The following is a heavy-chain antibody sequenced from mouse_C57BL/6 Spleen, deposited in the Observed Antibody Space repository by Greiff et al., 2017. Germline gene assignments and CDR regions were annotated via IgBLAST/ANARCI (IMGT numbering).Heavy chain of an antibody. V-gene: IGHV1-19*01. CDR2: INPYNGGT. J-gene: IGHJ2*01. D-gene: IGHD4-1*02. Sequence: VQLQQSGPVLVKPGASVKMSCKASGYTFTDSYMHWVKQSHGKSLEWIGVINPYNGGTSYNQKFKGKATLTVDKSSSTAYMELNSLTSEDSAVYDCAPTGSFDYWGQGTTLTVSS. CDR1: GYTFTDSY. CDR3: APTGSFDY.